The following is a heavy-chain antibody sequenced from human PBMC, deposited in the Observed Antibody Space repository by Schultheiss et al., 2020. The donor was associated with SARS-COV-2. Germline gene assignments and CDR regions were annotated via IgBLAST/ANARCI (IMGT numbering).Heavy chain of an antibody. J-gene: IGHJ3*02. CDR3: ARMGELAYCGGDCYYGAFDI. D-gene: IGHD2-21*02. V-gene: IGHV3-30*01. CDR2: ISYDGSNK. Sequence: GESLKISCAASGFTFSSYAMHWVRQAPGKGLEWVAVISYDGSNKYYADSVKGRFTISRDNSKNTLYLQMNSLRAEDTAVYYCARMGELAYCGGDCYYGAFDIWGQGTMVTVSS. CDR1: GFTFSSYA.